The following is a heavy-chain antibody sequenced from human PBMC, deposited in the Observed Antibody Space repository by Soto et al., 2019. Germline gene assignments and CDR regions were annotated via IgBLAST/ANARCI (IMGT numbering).Heavy chain of an antibody. D-gene: IGHD2-15*01. V-gene: IGHV1-3*01. CDR3: ARVWGYCSGGSCYSEDAFDI. CDR2: INAGNGNT. J-gene: IGHJ3*02. Sequence: QVALVQSGAEVKKPGASVKVSCKASGYTFTSYAMHWVRQAPGQRLEWMGWINAGNGNTKYSQKFQGRVTITRDTSASTAYMELSSLRSEDTAVYYCARVWGYCSGGSCYSEDAFDIWGQGTMVTVSS. CDR1: GYTFTSYA.